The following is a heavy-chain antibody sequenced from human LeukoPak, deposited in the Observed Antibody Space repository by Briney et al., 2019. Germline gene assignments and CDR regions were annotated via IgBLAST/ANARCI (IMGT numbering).Heavy chain of an antibody. CDR3: ARGAPDDTLPPWDY. CDR2: IKQDGDEE. J-gene: IGHJ4*02. CDR1: GFTFSTYW. V-gene: IGHV3-7*01. Sequence: PAGSLRLSCVASGFTFSTYWMSWVRQAPGKGLEWVANIKQDGDEEYYVDSVKGRFTISRDNAKNSLYLQMSRLRAEDTAVYYCARGAPDDTLPPWDYWGQGTLVTVSS. D-gene: IGHD3-9*01.